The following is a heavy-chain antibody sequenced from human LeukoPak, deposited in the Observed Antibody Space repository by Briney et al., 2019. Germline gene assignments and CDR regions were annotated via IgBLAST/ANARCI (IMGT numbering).Heavy chain of an antibody. J-gene: IGHJ5*02. V-gene: IGHV4-61*02. CDR3: AREYYDFWSGYSHWFDP. D-gene: IGHD3-3*01. CDR1: GGSISSGSYY. Sequence: PSETLSLTCTVSGGSISSGSYYWSWIRQPAGKGLEWIGRIYTSGSTNYNPSLKSRVTISVDTSKNQFSLKLSSVTAADTAVYYCAREYYDFWSGYSHWFDPWGQGTLVTVSS. CDR2: IYTSGST.